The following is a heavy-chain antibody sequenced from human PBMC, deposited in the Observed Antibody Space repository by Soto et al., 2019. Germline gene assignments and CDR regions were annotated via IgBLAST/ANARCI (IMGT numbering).Heavy chain of an antibody. D-gene: IGHD3-16*02. J-gene: IGHJ4*02. CDR1: GLPFISYG. Sequence: GVSLRLSCAASGLPFISYGMHWVRQAPGKGLEWVAVIWYDGSNKYYADSVKGRFTISRDNSKNTLYLQMNSLRAEDTAVYYCARHGRLFAGPYRPSLLDDWGLGTKVTVSS. CDR3: ARHGRLFAGPYRPSLLDD. V-gene: IGHV3-33*01. CDR2: IWYDGSNK.